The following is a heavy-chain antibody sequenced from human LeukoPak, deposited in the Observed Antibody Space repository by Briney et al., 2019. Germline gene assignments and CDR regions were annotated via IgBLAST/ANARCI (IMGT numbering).Heavy chain of an antibody. CDR3: ARSTGVFNYYDSRGGAFDI. CDR1: GGSISSYY. CDR2: FYYSGNT. V-gene: IGHV4-59*01. J-gene: IGHJ3*02. D-gene: IGHD3-22*01. Sequence: SETLSLTCTVSGGSISSYYWNWMRQPPGKGLEWMGYFYYSGNTNYNPSLKSRVTMSVDTSRNQFSLKLSSVTAAGTAVYYCARSTGVFNYYDSRGGAFDIWGQGTMVTVSS.